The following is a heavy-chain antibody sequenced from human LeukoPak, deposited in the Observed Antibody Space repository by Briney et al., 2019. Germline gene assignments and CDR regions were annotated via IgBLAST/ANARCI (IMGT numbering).Heavy chain of an antibody. CDR3: ARGSDFWSGYYNDY. V-gene: IGHV4-34*01. J-gene: IGHJ4*02. D-gene: IGHD3-3*01. Sequence: SETLSLTCAAYGGSFSGYYWSWIRQPPGKGLEWIGEINHSGSTNYNPSLKSRVTISVDTSKNQFSLKLSSVTAADTAVYYCARGSDFWSGYYNDYWGQGTLVTVSS. CDR2: INHSGST. CDR1: GGSFSGYY.